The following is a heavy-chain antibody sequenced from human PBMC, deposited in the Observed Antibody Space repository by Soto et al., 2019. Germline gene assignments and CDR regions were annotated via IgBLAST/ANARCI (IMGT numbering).Heavy chain of an antibody. Sequence: QVQLQESGPGLVKPWGTLSLTCAVSGGSISGSSWWSWIRQSPGKGLEWIGEIYHSGSTNYNPSLKCRVSISVDTSKNQFSLEINSLTASDTAIYYCARDPWRAVALDWGEGTLVTVSS. CDR2: IYHSGST. CDR1: GGSISGSSW. J-gene: IGHJ4*02. CDR3: ARDPWRAVALD. D-gene: IGHD6-19*01. V-gene: IGHV4-4*02.